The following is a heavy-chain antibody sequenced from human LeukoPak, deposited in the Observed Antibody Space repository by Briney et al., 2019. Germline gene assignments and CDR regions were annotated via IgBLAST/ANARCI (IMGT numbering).Heavy chain of an antibody. CDR3: ARTTYYYDSSGYYYDLYYFDY. J-gene: IGHJ4*02. CDR2: IYPGDSDT. D-gene: IGHD3-22*01. CDR1: GYSFISYW. V-gene: IGHV5-51*01. Sequence: GESLKISCKGSGYSFISYWIGWVRQMPGKGLEWMGIIYPGDSDTRYSPSFQGQVTISADKSISTAYLQWSSLKASDTAMYYCARTTYYYDSSGYYYDLYYFDYWGQGTLVTVSS.